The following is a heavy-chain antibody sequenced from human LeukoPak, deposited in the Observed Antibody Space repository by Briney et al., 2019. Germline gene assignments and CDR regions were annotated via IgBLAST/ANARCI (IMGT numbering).Heavy chain of an antibody. CDR2: IGSSSSYI. CDR3: ARDGTYCSSTSCYIAY. J-gene: IGHJ4*02. CDR1: RFTFSSYS. V-gene: IGHV3-21*01. Sequence: GGSLRLSCAASRFTFSSYSMNWVRQAPGKGLDGVSSIGSSSSYIYYADSVEGRFTISRDNAKNSLYLQMNSLRAEDTAVYFCARDGTYCSSTSCYIAYWGQGTLVTVSS. D-gene: IGHD2-2*02.